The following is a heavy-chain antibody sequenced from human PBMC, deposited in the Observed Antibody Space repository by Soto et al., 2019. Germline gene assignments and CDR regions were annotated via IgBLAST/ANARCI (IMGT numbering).Heavy chain of an antibody. Sequence: ASVKVSCKASGYSFTNNDVSWVRQATGQGLEWMGWMNPGSGDTGYAQKFQGRVTMTRGISTATAYMELSSLRSDDTAIYYCARMETFGSLNWFDPWGQGTLVTVSS. V-gene: IGHV1-8*01. CDR2: MNPGSGDT. J-gene: IGHJ5*02. D-gene: IGHD3-16*01. CDR1: GYSFTNND. CDR3: ARMETFGSLNWFDP.